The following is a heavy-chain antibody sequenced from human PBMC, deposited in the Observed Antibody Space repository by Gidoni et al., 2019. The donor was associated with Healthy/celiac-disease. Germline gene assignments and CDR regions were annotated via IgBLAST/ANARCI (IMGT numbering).Heavy chain of an antibody. J-gene: IGHJ6*03. D-gene: IGHD6-19*01. CDR3: ARRAGIAVAGYYXYYY. V-gene: IGHV4-59*01. Sequence: QLPGKGLEWIGYIHYTGSTKYNPSLESRAAISVDTSKNQFSLKLSSVTAADTAVYYCARRAGIAVAGYYXYYY. CDR2: IHYTGST.